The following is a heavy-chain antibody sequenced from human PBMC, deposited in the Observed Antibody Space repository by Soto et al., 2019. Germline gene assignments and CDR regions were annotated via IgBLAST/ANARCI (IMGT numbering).Heavy chain of an antibody. J-gene: IGHJ4*02. CDR3: TRDGRGLGRLSLFEY. Sequence: GGSLRLSCEASGFAFSGYGMNWVRQAPGKGLEWVATISFDGSNQDYAASVKGRFTISRDKSKNTLYFQLSSLRIEDTAVYYCTRDGRGLGRLSLFEYWGQGVLVTVSS. D-gene: IGHD2-21*02. V-gene: IGHV3-30*03. CDR2: ISFDGSNQ. CDR1: GFAFSGYG.